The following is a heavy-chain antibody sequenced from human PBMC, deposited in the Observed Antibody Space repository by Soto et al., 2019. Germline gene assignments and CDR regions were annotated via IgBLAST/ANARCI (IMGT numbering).Heavy chain of an antibody. CDR2: ISWDSGSI. J-gene: IGHJ6*03. Sequence: EVRLVESGGDLVEPGRSLRLSCAASGFSFYDYAMHWVRQVPGKGPEWVSGISWDSGSIAYADSVKGRFTISRDNAKNSLYLQMNSLRAEATAVYFCAKDILRITVFGGYMNVWGKGTTVTVSS. CDR1: GFSFYDYA. D-gene: IGHD3-3*01. CDR3: AKDILRITVFGGYMNV. V-gene: IGHV3-9*01.